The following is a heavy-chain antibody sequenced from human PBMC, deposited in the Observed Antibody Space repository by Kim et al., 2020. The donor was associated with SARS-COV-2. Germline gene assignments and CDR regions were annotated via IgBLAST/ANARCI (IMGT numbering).Heavy chain of an antibody. Sequence: SETLSLTCAVSGGSISSGGYSWSWIRQPPGKGLEWIGYIYHSGSTYYNPSLKSRVTISVDRSKNQFSLKLSSVTAADTAVYYCVRVGDPGDSSSWWYAFGTWGQGAMGTVSS. D-gene: IGHD6-13*01. CDR1: GGSISSGGYS. CDR3: VRVGDPGDSSSWWYAFGT. CDR2: IYHSGST. V-gene: IGHV4-30-2*01. J-gene: IGHJ3*02.